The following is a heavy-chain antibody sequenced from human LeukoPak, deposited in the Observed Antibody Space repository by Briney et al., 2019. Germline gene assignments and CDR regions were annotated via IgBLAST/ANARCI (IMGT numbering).Heavy chain of an antibody. V-gene: IGHV4-34*01. J-gene: IGHJ4*02. Sequence: PSETLSLTCAVYGGSFSGYYWSWIRQPPGKGLEWIGEINHSGSTNYNPSLKSRVTISVDTSKNQFSLKLSSVTAADTAVYYCARGAHRFPTYXYGSGSYHVHDYWGQGTLVTVSS. CDR1: GGSFSGYY. CDR2: INHSGST. CDR3: ARGAHRFPTYXYGSGSYHVHDY. D-gene: IGHD3-10*01.